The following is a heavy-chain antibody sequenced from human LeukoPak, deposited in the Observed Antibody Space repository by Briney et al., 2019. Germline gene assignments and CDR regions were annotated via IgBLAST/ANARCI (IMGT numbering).Heavy chain of an antibody. CDR3: AKEHGSGSYYKRDY. J-gene: IGHJ4*02. D-gene: IGHD3-10*01. CDR1: GFTFRSYA. V-gene: IGHV3-23*01. CDR2: ISGSGETT. Sequence: GGSLRLSCADSGFTFRSYAMTWVRQSPRKGPEWVSAISGSGETTYYADSVKGRFTISRDNSRNSLYLQMNSLRAEDTAVYYCAKEHGSGSYYKRDYWGQGTLVTVSS.